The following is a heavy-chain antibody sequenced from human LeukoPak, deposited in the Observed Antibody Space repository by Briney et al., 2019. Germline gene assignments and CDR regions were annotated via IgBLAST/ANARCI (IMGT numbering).Heavy chain of an antibody. CDR2: ISPSGGST. V-gene: IGHV1-46*01. CDR1: GYTFTSYY. CDR3: ARADYCSSTSCPPHYFDY. J-gene: IGHJ4*02. Sequence: ASVKVSCKASGYTFTSYYMHWVRQAPGQGLEWMGIISPSGGSTSYAQKFQGRVTMTRDTSTSTVYMELSSLRSEDTAVYYCARADYCSSTSCPPHYFDYWGQGTLVTVSS. D-gene: IGHD2-2*01.